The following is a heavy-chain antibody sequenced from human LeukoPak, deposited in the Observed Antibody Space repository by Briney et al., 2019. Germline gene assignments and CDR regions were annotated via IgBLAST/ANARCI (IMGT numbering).Heavy chain of an antibody. CDR2: IKQDGSEK. Sequence: GGSLRLSCAVSRFTFSSYWMSWVRQAPGKGLEWVANIKQDGSEKYYVDSVKGRFTISRDNAKNSLYLQMNSLRAEDTAVYFCARDLSPSRCSTTSCPQGFDYWGQGTLVTVSS. V-gene: IGHV3-7*01. CDR3: ARDLSPSRCSTTSCPQGFDY. J-gene: IGHJ4*02. CDR1: RFTFSSYW. D-gene: IGHD2-2*01.